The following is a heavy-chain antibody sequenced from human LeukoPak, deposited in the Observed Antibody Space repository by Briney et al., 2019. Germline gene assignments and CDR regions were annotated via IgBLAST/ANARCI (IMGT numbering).Heavy chain of an antibody. D-gene: IGHD3-9*01. J-gene: IGHJ6*03. V-gene: IGHV1-8*01. Sequence: ASVKVSCKASGYTFTSYDINWVRQATGQGLEWMGWMNPNSGNTGYAQKFQGRVTMTRNTSISTAYMELSSLRSEDTAIYYCAIVQYALLPGYLNYMEVWGKGTTVTISS. CDR2: MNPNSGNT. CDR1: GYTFTSYD. CDR3: AIVQYALLPGYLNYMEV.